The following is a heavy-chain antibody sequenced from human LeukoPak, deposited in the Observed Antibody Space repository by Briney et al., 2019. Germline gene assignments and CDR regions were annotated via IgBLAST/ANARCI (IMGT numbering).Heavy chain of an antibody. Sequence: GGSLRLSCAASGFTFSSYSVNWVRQAPGKGLEWVSSISSSSSYIYYTDSVKGRFTISRDNAKNSLYLQMNSLRAEDTAVYYCARGPYYYGSGPFDYWGQGTLVTVSS. CDR1: GFTFSSYS. D-gene: IGHD3-10*01. J-gene: IGHJ4*02. CDR3: ARGPYYYGSGPFDY. V-gene: IGHV3-21*01. CDR2: ISSSSSYI.